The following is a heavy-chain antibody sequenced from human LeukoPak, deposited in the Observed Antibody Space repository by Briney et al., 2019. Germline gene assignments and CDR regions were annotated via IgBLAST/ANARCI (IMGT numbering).Heavy chain of an antibody. J-gene: IGHJ4*02. D-gene: IGHD6-6*01. CDR2: ISGSGATT. Sequence: GGSLRLSCAASGFTFSTYAMNWVRQAPGKGLEWVSAISGSGATTYYADSVKGRLTISRDNSKNTLYLQMNRLTAEDTAVYYCARDTRLAAIFRLADWGQGMLVTVSS. CDR1: GFTFSTYA. V-gene: IGHV3-23*01. CDR3: ARDTRLAAIFRLAD.